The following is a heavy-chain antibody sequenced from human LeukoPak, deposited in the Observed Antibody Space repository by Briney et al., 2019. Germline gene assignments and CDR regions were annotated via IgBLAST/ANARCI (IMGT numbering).Heavy chain of an antibody. CDR3: ARSTTAYDSSGYHPPNWFDP. J-gene: IGHJ5*02. CDR2: IYYSGST. Sequence: KSSETLSLTCTVSGGSISTSSYYWGWIRQPPGKGLEWIGSIYYSGSTYYNPSLKSRVTISVDTSRNQFSLKLSSVTAADTAVYYCARSTTAYDSSGYHPPNWFDPWGQGTLVTVSS. D-gene: IGHD3-22*01. V-gene: IGHV4-39*07. CDR1: GGSISTSSYY.